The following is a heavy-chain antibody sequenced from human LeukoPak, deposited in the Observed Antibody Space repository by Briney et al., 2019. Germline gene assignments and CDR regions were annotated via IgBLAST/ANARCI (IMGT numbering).Heavy chain of an antibody. Sequence: SGTLSLTCAVSGVSISSSNWWSWVRQPPGKGLEWIGEIYHSGSTNYNPSLKSRVTISVDKSKNQFSLKLSSVTAADTAVYYCARVGFRNYYGMDVWGQGTTVTVSS. V-gene: IGHV4-4*02. J-gene: IGHJ6*02. D-gene: IGHD3-10*01. CDR2: IYHSGST. CDR3: ARVGFRNYYGMDV. CDR1: GVSISSSNW.